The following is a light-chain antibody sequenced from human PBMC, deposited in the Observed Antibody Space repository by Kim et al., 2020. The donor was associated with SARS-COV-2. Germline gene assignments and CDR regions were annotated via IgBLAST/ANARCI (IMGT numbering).Light chain of an antibody. CDR1: QSISIW. CDR2: DDS. Sequence: SASVGDRVSITCRASQSISIWLAWYQQKPGKAPKLLVYDDSTLESGVPSRFRGSGSGTEFTLTISSLQPDDFGTYYCQQYDTMATFGQGTKVDIK. V-gene: IGKV1-5*01. CDR3: QQYDTMAT. J-gene: IGKJ1*01.